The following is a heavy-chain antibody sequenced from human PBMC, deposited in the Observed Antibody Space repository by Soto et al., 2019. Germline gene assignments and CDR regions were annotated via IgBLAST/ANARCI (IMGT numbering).Heavy chain of an antibody. D-gene: IGHD3-22*01. Sequence: SETLSLTCTVSGGSISSYYWSWIRQPPGKGLEWIGYIYYSGSTNYNPSLKSRATISVDTSKNQFSLKLSSVTAADTAVYYCAREDLYYYDSRGVGCFDYWGQGTLVTVSS. J-gene: IGHJ4*02. V-gene: IGHV4-59*01. CDR1: GGSISSYY. CDR3: AREDLYYYDSRGVGCFDY. CDR2: IYYSGST.